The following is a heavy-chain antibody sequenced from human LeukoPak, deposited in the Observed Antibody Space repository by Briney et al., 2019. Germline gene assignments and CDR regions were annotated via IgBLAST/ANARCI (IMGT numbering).Heavy chain of an antibody. CDR1: GGSFSGYY. V-gene: IGHV4-34*01. Sequence: PSETLSLTCAVYGGSFSGYYWSWIRQPPGKGLEWIGEINHSGSTNYNPSLKSRVTIPVDTSKNQFSLKLSPVTAADTAVYYCARVGSSSWLWGQGTLVTVSS. J-gene: IGHJ4*02. CDR2: INHSGST. CDR3: ARVGSSSWL. D-gene: IGHD6-13*01.